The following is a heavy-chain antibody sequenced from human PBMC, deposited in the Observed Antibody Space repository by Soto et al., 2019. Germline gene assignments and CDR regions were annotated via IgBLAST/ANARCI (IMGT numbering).Heavy chain of an antibody. CDR3: ARAHGY. CDR2: INQDGSEK. V-gene: IGHV3-7*01. CDR1: GFTFGSYS. J-gene: IGHJ4*02. Sequence: EVQLVESGGGLVQPGGSLTLSCAASGFTFGSYSMSWVRQAPGKGPEWVATINQDGSEKYYVDSVKGRFTISRDNAKNSLYLQLNSLRAEDTAVYYCARAHGYWAQGTLVTVSS.